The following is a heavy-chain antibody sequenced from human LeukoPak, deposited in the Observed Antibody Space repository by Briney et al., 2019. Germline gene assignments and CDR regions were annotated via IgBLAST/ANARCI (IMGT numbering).Heavy chain of an antibody. CDR1: GGSISSYY. Sequence: PSETLSLTCTVSGGSISSYYWSWIRQPPGKGLEWIGYIYYSGSTNYNPSLKSRVTISVDTSKNQFSLKLSSVTAADTAVYYCARVVAAGGMGAFDIWGQGTMVTVSS. J-gene: IGHJ3*02. V-gene: IGHV4-59*01. CDR2: IYYSGST. D-gene: IGHD6-13*01. CDR3: ARVVAAGGMGAFDI.